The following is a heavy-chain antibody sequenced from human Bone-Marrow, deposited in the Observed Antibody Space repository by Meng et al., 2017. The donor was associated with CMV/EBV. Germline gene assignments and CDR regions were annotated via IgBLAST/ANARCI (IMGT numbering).Heavy chain of an antibody. D-gene: IGHD4-23*01. V-gene: IGHV4-34*01. CDR1: GGSISSYY. CDR3: ARENSENWFDP. CDR2: INHSGST. J-gene: IGHJ5*02. Sequence: SETLSLTCTVSGGSISSYYWSWIRQPAGKGLEWIGEINHSGSTNYNPSLKSRVTISVDTSKNQFSLKLSSVTAADTAVYYCARENSENWFDPWGQGTLVTVSS.